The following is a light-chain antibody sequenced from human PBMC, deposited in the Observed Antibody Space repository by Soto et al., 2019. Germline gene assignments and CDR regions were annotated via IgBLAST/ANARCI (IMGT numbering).Light chain of an antibody. V-gene: IGKV1-39*01. CDR3: QQYGSSGT. Sequence: DIQLTQSPSSLSASVGDRVTITCRASQTIHRYLNWYQQKSGKAPKLLIYATSNLQNGVPSRFSGSGSGTDFTLTISRLEPEDFAVYYCQQYGSSGTFGQGTKVDIK. CDR2: ATS. J-gene: IGKJ1*01. CDR1: QTIHRY.